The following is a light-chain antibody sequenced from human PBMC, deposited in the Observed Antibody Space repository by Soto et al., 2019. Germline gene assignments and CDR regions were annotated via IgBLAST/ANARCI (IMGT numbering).Light chain of an antibody. Sequence: QSVLTQPPSASGTPGQRVNISCSGSSSNIGIYYVYWYQQLPGTAPKLLIYRNNQRPSGVPDRFSGSKSGTSASLAISGVRSEDEADYHCAAWDDSLSGPVFGGGTKLTVL. CDR2: RNN. V-gene: IGLV1-47*01. CDR3: AAWDDSLSGPV. J-gene: IGLJ3*02. CDR1: SSNIGIYY.